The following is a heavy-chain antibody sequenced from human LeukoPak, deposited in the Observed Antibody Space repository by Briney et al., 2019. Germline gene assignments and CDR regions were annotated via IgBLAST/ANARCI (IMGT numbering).Heavy chain of an antibody. V-gene: IGHV3-33*06. D-gene: IGHD4-11*01. CDR3: AKDAQRGFDFSNSLES. Sequence: PGRSLRLSCATSGFTFSHYGMHWVRQAPGKGLEWVAVIWNDGTDKYYVDSVKGRFTISRDNSKNTVYLQMNSLRVEDTAVYYCAKDAQRGFDFSNSLESWGQGTRVTVSS. J-gene: IGHJ4*02. CDR2: IWNDGTDK. CDR1: GFTFSHYG.